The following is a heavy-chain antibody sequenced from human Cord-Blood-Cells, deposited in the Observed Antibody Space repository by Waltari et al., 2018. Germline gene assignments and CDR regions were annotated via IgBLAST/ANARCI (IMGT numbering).Heavy chain of an antibody. CDR1: GGSISRGSYY. V-gene: IGHV4-61*09. J-gene: IGHJ3*02. CDR3: VRSTYYYGSGSYYDAFDI. D-gene: IGHD3-10*01. CDR2: IYTSGST. Sequence: QVQLQESGPGLLKPSQTLSLTCTVSGGSISRGSYYWSWIRQPAGYGLEWIGYIYTSGSTNYIPSRKSRVTISVDTAKNQFSLKLSSVTAENTAVYYCVRSTYYYGSGSYYDAFDIWGQGTMVTVSS.